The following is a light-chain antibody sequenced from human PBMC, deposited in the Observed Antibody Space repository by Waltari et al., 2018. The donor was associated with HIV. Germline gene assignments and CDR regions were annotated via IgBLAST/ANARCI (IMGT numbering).Light chain of an antibody. Sequence: QSALTQPPSASGSLGQSVTISCTGTSSDVGGYEYFSWYQQHPDKAPKLIIYEVNKRPSGVPDRFSGSKSDNTASLTVAGLQDDDEAHYYCASYGDTNRVLFGGGTRVTVL. CDR2: EVN. CDR3: ASYGDTNRVL. V-gene: IGLV2-8*01. J-gene: IGLJ6*01. CDR1: SSDVGGYEY.